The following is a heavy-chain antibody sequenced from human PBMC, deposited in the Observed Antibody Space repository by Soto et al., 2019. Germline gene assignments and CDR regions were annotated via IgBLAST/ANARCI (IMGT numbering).Heavy chain of an antibody. CDR2: IYYSGST. J-gene: IGHJ6*02. CDR3: ARDSVGYYYGMDV. Sequence: PSETLSLTXSVSGGSISSGSYYWSWIRQPPGKGLEWIGYIYYSGSTNYNPSLKSRVTISVDTSKNQFSLKLSSVTAADTAVYYCARDSVGYYYGMDVWGQGTTVTVSS. D-gene: IGHD3-16*01. V-gene: IGHV4-61*01. CDR1: GGSISSGSYY.